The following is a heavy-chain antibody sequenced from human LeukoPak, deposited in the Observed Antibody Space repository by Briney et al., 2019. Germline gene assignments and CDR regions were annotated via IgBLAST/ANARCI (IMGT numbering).Heavy chain of an antibody. D-gene: IGHD2-15*01. CDR2: IYYSGSS. CDR3: AREVGYCSGGSCPNWFDP. V-gene: IGHV4-61*01. Sequence: SETLSLTCSVSGGSVNSGSYYWSWIRQPPGKGLEWIGYIYYSGSSNYNPSLKSRVTISVDTSKNQFSLKLSSVTAADTAVYYCAREVGYCSGGSCPNWFDPWGQGTLVTVSS. CDR1: GGSVNSGSYY. J-gene: IGHJ5*02.